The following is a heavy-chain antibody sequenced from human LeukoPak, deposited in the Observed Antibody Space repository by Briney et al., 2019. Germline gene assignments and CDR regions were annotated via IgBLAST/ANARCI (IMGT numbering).Heavy chain of an antibody. V-gene: IGHV1-18*01. D-gene: IGHD3-9*01. J-gene: IGHJ4*02. CDR2: ISVYNGNT. CDR3: ARGVSLGRYFDWLSRIYYFDY. CDR1: GYTFTNYG. Sequence: ASVKVSCKASGYTFTNYGFSWVRQAPGQGLEWMGWISVYNGNTHYAQKLQGRVTLTTDTSISTAYMELRSLRSDDTAVYYCARGVSLGRYFDWLSRIYYFDYWGQGTLVTVSS.